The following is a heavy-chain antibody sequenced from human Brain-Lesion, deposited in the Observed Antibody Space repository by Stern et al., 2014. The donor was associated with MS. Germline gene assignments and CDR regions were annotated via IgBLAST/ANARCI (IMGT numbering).Heavy chain of an antibody. J-gene: IGHJ5*01. V-gene: IGHV3-74*02. D-gene: IGHD3-10*01. CDR1: GFTFSNYW. CDR3: ARGERWFDS. CDR2: VNNDGRRT. Sequence: EDQLVESGGGLVQPGGSLRLSCAASGFTFSNYWMHWVRQAPGKGLVWVSRVNNDGRRTSYADSVKGRFTMSRDNAKNTLYQQMNSLRVEDTAIYYCARGERWFDSWGQGTLVTVSS.